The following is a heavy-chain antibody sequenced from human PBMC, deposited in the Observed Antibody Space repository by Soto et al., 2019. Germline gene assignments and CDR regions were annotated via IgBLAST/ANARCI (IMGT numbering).Heavy chain of an antibody. J-gene: IGHJ4*02. CDR3: ARVGGDDFGDSGGFDY. CDR1: GGSIRDYF. CDR2: IYYSGRT. V-gene: IGHV4-59*01. Sequence: SETLSLTCTVSGGSIRDYFWTWIRQPPGKGLEWIGYIYYSGRTNYNPSLKSRVSISVDTSKNHFSLQLSSVTAADTAVYYCARVGGDDFGDSGGFDYWGQGTLVTVSS. D-gene: IGHD4-17*01.